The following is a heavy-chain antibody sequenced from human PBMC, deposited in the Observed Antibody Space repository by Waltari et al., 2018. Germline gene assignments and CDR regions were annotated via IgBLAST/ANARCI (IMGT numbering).Heavy chain of an antibody. Sequence: QVQLVQSGAEVKKPGASVKVSCKASGYTFTGYYMHWVRQAPGQGLEWMGGIIPNSGGTTNAEKLKDRVTMTRETSISTADMELSRLRSDDTAVYYCARGGEGGDAFDIWGQGTMVTVSS. CDR3: ARGGEGGDAFDI. CDR1: GYTFTGYY. V-gene: IGHV1-2*02. J-gene: IGHJ3*02. CDR2: IIPNSGGT. D-gene: IGHD2-21*01.